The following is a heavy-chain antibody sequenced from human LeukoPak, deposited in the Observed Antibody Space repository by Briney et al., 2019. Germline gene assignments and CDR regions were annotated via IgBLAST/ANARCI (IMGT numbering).Heavy chain of an antibody. CDR1: GFTFSSYW. J-gene: IGHJ2*01. CDR3: AKETPVVVVRWYFDL. CDR2: IKQDGRVK. D-gene: IGHD2-15*01. Sequence: GGSLRLSCAASGFTFSSYWMSWVRQVPGKGLEWVADIKQDGRVKYYVESVKGRFTISRDNAKNSLYLQMNSLRAEDTAVYYCAKETPVVVVRWYFDLWGRGTLVTVSS. V-gene: IGHV3-7*01.